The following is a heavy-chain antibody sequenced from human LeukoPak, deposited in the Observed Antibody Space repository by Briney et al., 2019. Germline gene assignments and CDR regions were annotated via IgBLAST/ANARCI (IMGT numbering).Heavy chain of an antibody. CDR2: INPNSGGT. V-gene: IGHV1-2*04. CDR3: ARIYGDYEGPSDY. J-gene: IGHJ4*02. Sequence: ASVKVSCKASGYTSTGYYMHWVRQAPGQGLEWMGWINPNSGGTNYAQKFQGWVTMTRDTSISTAYMELSRLRSDDTAVYYCARIYGDYEGPSDYWGQGTLVTVSS. CDR1: GYTSTGYY. D-gene: IGHD4-17*01.